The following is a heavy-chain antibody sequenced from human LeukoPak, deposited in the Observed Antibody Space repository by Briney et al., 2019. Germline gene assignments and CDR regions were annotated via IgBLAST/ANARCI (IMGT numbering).Heavy chain of an antibody. V-gene: IGHV4-59*08. CDR1: GGSISSYY. D-gene: IGHD6-19*01. Sequence: SETLSLTCTVSGGSISSYYWSWIRQPPGKGLEWIGYICYSGSTNYNPSLKSRVTISVDTSKNQFSLKLSSVTAADTAVYYCARHFIARVALAGNLFDPLGQGTLVTGSS. CDR3: ARHFIARVALAGNLFDP. CDR2: ICYSGST. J-gene: IGHJ5*02.